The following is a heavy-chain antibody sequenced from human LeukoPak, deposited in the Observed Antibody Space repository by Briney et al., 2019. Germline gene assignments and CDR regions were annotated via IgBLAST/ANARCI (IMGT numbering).Heavy chain of an antibody. Sequence: SQTPSLTCAISGDSVSINSAAWNWIRQSPSRGLEWLGRTYYRSKWYNDYTVSVKSRITINPDTSKNQFSLQLNSVTPEDTAVYYCARQYSSGWHYYYGMDVWGQGTTVTVSS. J-gene: IGHJ6*02. CDR3: ARQYSSGWHYYYGMDV. V-gene: IGHV6-1*01. D-gene: IGHD6-19*01. CDR1: GDSVSINSAA. CDR2: TYYRSKWYN.